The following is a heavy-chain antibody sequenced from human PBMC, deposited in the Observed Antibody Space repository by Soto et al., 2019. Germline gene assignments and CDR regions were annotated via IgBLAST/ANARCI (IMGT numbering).Heavy chain of an antibody. CDR1: GGSISSSSYY. CDR2: IYYSGST. V-gene: IGHV4-39*01. J-gene: IGHJ5*02. Sequence: PSETLSLTCTVSGGSISSSSYYWGWIRQPPGKGLEWIGSIYYSGSTYYNPSLKSRVTISVDRSKNLFSLKLSSVTAVDTAVYYCARQRLMMYAIVWFDPWGQGTLVTVSS. D-gene: IGHD2-8*02. CDR3: ARQRLMMYAIVWFDP.